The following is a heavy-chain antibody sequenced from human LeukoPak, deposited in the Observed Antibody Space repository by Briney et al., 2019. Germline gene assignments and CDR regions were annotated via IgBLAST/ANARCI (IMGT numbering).Heavy chain of an antibody. CDR1: GFTVSSNY. Sequence: GGSLRLSCAASGFTVSSNYMSWVRQAPGKGLEWVSVIYSGGSTYYADSVKGRFTISRDNSKNTLYLQMNSLRAEDTAVYYCARDFFYYDSSGYYSVDAFDIWGQGTMVTVSS. V-gene: IGHV3-66*01. CDR2: IYSGGST. J-gene: IGHJ3*02. D-gene: IGHD3-22*01. CDR3: ARDFFYYDSSGYYSVDAFDI.